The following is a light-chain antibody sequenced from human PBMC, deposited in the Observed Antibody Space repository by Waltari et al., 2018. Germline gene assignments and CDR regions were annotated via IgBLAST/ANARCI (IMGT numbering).Light chain of an antibody. Sequence: QTVVTQEPSLTVSPGATVTLTCASSTGPVTSAHFPNWFHLKPEQAPRALIYSATNKHPWTPARFSGSLVGGKAVLTLAGVQPEDEAEYYCLLYSGGAQHYVFGAGTKVFVL. V-gene: IGLV7-43*01. CDR2: SAT. CDR3: LLYSGGAQHYV. J-gene: IGLJ1*01. CDR1: TGPVTSAHF.